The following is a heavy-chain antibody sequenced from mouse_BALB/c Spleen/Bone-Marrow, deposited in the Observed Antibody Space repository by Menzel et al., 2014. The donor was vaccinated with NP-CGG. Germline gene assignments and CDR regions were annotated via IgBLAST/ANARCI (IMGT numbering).Heavy chain of an antibody. CDR3: ASYRYGWYFDV. CDR1: GFNIKDTY. D-gene: IGHD2-14*01. CDR2: IDPAIFT. Sequence: IQLQQSGAELVKPGASVKLSCTASGFNIKDTYLHWVKQRPEQGLDWIGRIDPAIFTKYDPKFQGKATITADTSSNTAYLHLSSLTSEDTAVYYCASYRYGWYFDVWGAGTTVTVSS. V-gene: IGHV14-3*02. J-gene: IGHJ1*01.